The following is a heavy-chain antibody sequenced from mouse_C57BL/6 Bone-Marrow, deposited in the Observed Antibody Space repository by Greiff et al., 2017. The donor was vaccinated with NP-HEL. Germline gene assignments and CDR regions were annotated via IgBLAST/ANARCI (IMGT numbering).Heavy chain of an antibody. D-gene: IGHD1-1*01. CDR1: GYTFTEYT. V-gene: IGHV1-62-2*01. CDR2: FYPGSGSI. CDR3: ARHEDGLYYGSSGEAWFAY. Sequence: QVQLQQSGAELVKPGASVKLSCKASGYTFTEYTIHWVKQRSGQGLEWIGWFYPGSGSIKYNEKFKDKATLTADKSSSTVYMELSRLTSEDSAVYFCARHEDGLYYGSSGEAWFAYWGQGTLVTVSA. J-gene: IGHJ3*01.